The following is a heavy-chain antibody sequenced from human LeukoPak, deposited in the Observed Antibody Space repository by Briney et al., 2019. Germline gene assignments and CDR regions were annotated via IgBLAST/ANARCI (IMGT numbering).Heavy chain of an antibody. Sequence: GRSLRLSCVASGFIFSTFGMHWVRQAPGKGLEWVAFISHDGNDKYYADSVKGRFAISRDNSHNTLYLQINSLRPEDTAVYYCVKGHLIYRLLDYWDQGTLVTVSS. CDR1: GFIFSTFG. CDR2: ISHDGNDK. V-gene: IGHV3-30*18. D-gene: IGHD4-11*01. CDR3: VKGHLIYRLLDY. J-gene: IGHJ4*02.